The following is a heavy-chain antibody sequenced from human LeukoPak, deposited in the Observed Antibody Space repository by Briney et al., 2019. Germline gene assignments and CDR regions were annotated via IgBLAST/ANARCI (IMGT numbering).Heavy chain of an antibody. D-gene: IGHD1-26*01. Sequence: AGGSLRLSCASSGFTFSSCAMHWVRQARGKGLEWVAVISYDGSNKYHADSVKGRFTISRDNSKNTLYLQMNSLRAEDTAVYYCARERVGAVDYWGQGTLVTVSS. CDR1: GFTFSSCA. CDR2: ISYDGSNK. J-gene: IGHJ4*02. CDR3: ARERVGAVDY. V-gene: IGHV3-30-3*01.